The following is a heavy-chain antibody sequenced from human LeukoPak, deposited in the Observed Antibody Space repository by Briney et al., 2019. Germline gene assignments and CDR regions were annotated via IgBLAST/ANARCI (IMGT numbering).Heavy chain of an antibody. J-gene: IGHJ4*02. Sequence: SETLSLTCAVYGGSFSGYYWSWIHQPPGKGLEWIGEINHSGSTNYNPSLKSRVTISVDTSKNQFSLKLSSVTAADTAVYYCARGRLLHYWGQGTLVTVSS. CDR2: INHSGST. CDR1: GGSFSGYY. V-gene: IGHV4-34*01. CDR3: ARGRLLHY.